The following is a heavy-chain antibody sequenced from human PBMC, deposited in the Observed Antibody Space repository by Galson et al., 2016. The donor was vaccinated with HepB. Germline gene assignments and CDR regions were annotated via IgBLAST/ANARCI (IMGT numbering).Heavy chain of an antibody. J-gene: IGHJ4*02. CDR1: GYTFTTYA. CDR3: ARERRNSYDSSAYYDY. Sequence: SVKVSCKASGYTFTTYALHWVRQAPGQRLEWMGWLNAANANTKYSQNFQGRVTITWDTSAATGYMELSSLRSEDTAMYYCARERRNSYDSSAYYDYGGKGT. CDR2: LNAANANT. D-gene: IGHD3-22*01. V-gene: IGHV1-3*01.